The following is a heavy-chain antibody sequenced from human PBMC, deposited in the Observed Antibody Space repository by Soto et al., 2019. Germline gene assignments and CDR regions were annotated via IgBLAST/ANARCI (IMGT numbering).Heavy chain of an antibody. V-gene: IGHV4-61*01. D-gene: IGHD1-1*01. CDR1: QGSISLDRFY. J-gene: IGHJ4*02. CDR3: AREFSSAHINCLDF. Sequence: QVELQESGPGLVKPSETLSLTCTVSQGSISLDRFYWTWIRQAPGKGLEWIGYISHSGLTKYNPSLESRVSISVDSSSNQFSLTVKSVTAADTAVYYCAREFSSAHINCLDFWGQGTLVSVSS. CDR2: ISHSGLT.